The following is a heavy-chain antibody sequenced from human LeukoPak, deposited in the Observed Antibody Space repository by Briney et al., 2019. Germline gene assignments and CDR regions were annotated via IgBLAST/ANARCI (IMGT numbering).Heavy chain of an antibody. Sequence: SETLSLTCTVSGGSISSSSYYWGWIRQPPGKGLEWIGSIYYSGSTYHNPSLKSRVTISVDTSKNPFSLKLSSVTAADTAVYYCARHPTSRYYYYYYGMDVWGQGTTVTVSS. V-gene: IGHV4-39*01. D-gene: IGHD2/OR15-2a*01. CDR1: GGSISSSSYY. CDR3: ARHPTSRYYYYYYGMDV. CDR2: IYYSGST. J-gene: IGHJ6*02.